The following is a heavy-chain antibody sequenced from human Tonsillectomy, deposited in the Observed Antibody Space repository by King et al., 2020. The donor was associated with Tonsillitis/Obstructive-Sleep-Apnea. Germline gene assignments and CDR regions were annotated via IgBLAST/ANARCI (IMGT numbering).Heavy chain of an antibody. CDR3: ARAPIVVVPAATLRVHHYMDV. V-gene: IGHV4-34*01. J-gene: IGHJ6*03. CDR2: INHSGST. CDR1: GGSFSGYY. D-gene: IGHD2-2*01. Sequence: VQLQQWGAGLLKPSETLSLICAVYGGSFSGYYWSWIRQPPGKGLEWIGEINHSGSTNYNSSLKSRVTISVDTSKNQFSLKLSSLTAADTAGYYCARAPIVVVPAATLRVHHYMDVWGKGTTVTVSS.